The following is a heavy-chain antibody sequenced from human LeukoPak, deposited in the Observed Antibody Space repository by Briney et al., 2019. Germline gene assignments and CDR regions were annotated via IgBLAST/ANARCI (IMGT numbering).Heavy chain of an antibody. CDR3: ARWGVLEWLLWSPEPGGGPYYFDY. Sequence: GASVKVSCKAPGYTFTGYYMHWVRQAPGQGLEWMGWINPNSGGTNYAQKFQGRVTMTRDTSISTAYMELSRLRSDDTAVYYCARWGVLEWLLWSPEPGGGPYYFDYWGQGTLVTVSS. CDR2: INPNSGGT. J-gene: IGHJ4*02. D-gene: IGHD3-3*01. CDR1: GYTFTGYY. V-gene: IGHV1-2*02.